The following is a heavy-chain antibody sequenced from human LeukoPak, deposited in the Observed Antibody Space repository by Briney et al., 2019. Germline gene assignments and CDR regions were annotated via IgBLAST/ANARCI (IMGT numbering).Heavy chain of an antibody. CDR2: INARNGNT. V-gene: IGHV1-3*03. CDR1: GYTVTSYA. CDR3: AREDTFYLADGDYYYYMDV. D-gene: IGHD3-16*01. J-gene: IGHJ6*03. Sequence: GASVKVSCKASGYTVTSYAMHWVRQAPGHRLEWMGWINARNGNTKYSQEFPGRVTITWDTSASTAYMELSSLRPEDMAVYYCAREDTFYLADGDYYYYMDVWGERTTDSLPS.